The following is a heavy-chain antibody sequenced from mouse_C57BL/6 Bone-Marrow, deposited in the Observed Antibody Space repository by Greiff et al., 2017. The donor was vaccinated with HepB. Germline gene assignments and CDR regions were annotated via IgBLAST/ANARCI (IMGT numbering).Heavy chain of an antibody. Sequence: QVQLKQPGAELVMPGASVKLSCKASGYTFTSYWMHWVKQRPGQGLEWIGEIDPSDSYTNYNQKFKGKSTLTVDKSSSTAYMQLSSLTSEDSAVYYCARDDYDDYAMDYWGQGTSVTVSS. D-gene: IGHD2-4*01. J-gene: IGHJ4*01. CDR2: IDPSDSYT. CDR1: GYTFTSYW. V-gene: IGHV1-69*01. CDR3: ARDDYDDYAMDY.